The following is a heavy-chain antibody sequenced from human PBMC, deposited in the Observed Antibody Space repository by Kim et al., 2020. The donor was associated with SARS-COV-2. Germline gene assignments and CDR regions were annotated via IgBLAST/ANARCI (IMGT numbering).Heavy chain of an antibody. CDR3: ATYSGSYGGYGMDV. CDR2: IIPIFVTA. Sequence: SVKVSCKASGGTFSSYAICWVRQAPGQGLEWMGGIIPIFVTANYAQKFQDRVTITADESTSPAYMELSSLRSGDTDVYYCATYSGSYGGYGMDVWGQGTAVTVAS. V-gene: IGHV1-69*13. CDR1: GGTFSSYA. J-gene: IGHJ6*02. D-gene: IGHD1-26*01.